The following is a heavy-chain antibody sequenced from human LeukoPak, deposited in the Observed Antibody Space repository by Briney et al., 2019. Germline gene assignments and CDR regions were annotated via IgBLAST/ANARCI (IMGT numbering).Heavy chain of an antibody. J-gene: IGHJ6*02. Sequence: ASVKVPCKASGYXFTSYGISWVRQAPGQGLEWMGWISAYNGNTNYAQKFQGRVTMTTDTSTSTAYMELRSLRSDDTAVYYCARDAFLGYSSGWYWFGMDVWGQGTTVTVSS. D-gene: IGHD6-19*01. CDR1: GYXFTSYG. CDR3: ARDAFLGYSSGWYWFGMDV. CDR2: ISAYNGNT. V-gene: IGHV1-18*01.